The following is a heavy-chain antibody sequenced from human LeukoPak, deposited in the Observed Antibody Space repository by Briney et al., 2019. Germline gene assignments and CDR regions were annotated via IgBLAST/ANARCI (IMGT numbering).Heavy chain of an antibody. CDR3: ARVVRQDDFWSGYYTSYYYYYMDV. CDR2: IYTSGST. Sequence: PSETLSLTCTVSGGSISSYYWSWIRQPAGKGLEWIGRIYTSGSTNYNPSLKSRVTISVDTSKNQFSLKLSSVTAADTAVYYCARVVRQDDFWSGYYTSYYYYYMDVWGKGTTVTVSS. CDR1: GGSISSYY. D-gene: IGHD3-3*01. J-gene: IGHJ6*03. V-gene: IGHV4-4*07.